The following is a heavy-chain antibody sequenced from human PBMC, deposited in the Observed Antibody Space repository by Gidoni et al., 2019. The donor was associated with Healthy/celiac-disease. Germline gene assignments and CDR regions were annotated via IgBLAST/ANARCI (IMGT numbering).Heavy chain of an antibody. D-gene: IGHD3-10*01. CDR1: GFTFSSYG. CDR3: ARGGDYYGSGSYD. Sequence: QVQLVASGGGVVQPGRSLRLSCAASGFTFSSYGMHWVRQAPGKGLEWVAVIWYDGSNKYYADSVKGRFTISRDNSKNTLYLQMNSLRAEDTAVYYCARGGDYYGSGSYDWGQGTLVTVSS. CDR2: IWYDGSNK. V-gene: IGHV3-33*01. J-gene: IGHJ4*02.